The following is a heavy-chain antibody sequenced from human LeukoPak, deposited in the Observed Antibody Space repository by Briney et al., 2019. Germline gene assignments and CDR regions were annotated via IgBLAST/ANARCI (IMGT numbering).Heavy chain of an antibody. CDR3: ARGLFGGFAAAPFDH. V-gene: IGHV1-69*04. J-gene: IGHJ4*02. CDR1: GGTFDNYA. D-gene: IGHD2-2*01. Sequence: SVTVSCKASGGTFDNYAVSWVREAPGLGLEWMGRIILMLGKTNSAQKFQDRVTITADKSTGTAYMELTNLRPDDAAVYFCARGLFGGFAAAPFDHWGQGTLVTVSP. CDR2: IILMLGKT.